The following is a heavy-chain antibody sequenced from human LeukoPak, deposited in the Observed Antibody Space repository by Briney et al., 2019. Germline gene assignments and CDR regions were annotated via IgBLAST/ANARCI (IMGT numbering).Heavy chain of an antibody. D-gene: IGHD6-6*01. CDR2: IDYSGTA. J-gene: IGHJ5*01. CDR3: ARDSYSSSIRWFDS. CDR1: VGSISSGGYY. Sequence: PSETLSLTCTVSVGSISSGGYYLSWIRQLPGKGLEWIRYIDYSGTAYYNPSLKSRVTISIDTSNNQFSVKLSSVTAADTAVYYCARDSYSSSIRWFDSWGQGTLVIVSS. V-gene: IGHV4-31*03.